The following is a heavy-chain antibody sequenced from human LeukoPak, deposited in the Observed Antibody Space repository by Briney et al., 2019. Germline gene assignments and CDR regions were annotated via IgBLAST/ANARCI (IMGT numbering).Heavy chain of an antibody. CDR2: ISWNSGSI. CDR1: GFTFDDYA. D-gene: IGHD1-26*01. J-gene: IGHJ4*02. Sequence: PGGSLRLSCAASGFTFDDYAMHWVRQAPGKGLEWVSGISWNSGSIGYADSVKGRFTISRDNAKNSLYLQMNSLRAEDTAVYYCARDLLGWELHYFDYWGQGTLVTVSS. V-gene: IGHV3-9*01. CDR3: ARDLLGWELHYFDY.